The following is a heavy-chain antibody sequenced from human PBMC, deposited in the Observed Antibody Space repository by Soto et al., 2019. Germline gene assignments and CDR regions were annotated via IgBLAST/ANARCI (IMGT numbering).Heavy chain of an antibody. CDR2: ISAYNGNT. CDR1: GYTFTSYG. D-gene: IGHD2-2*01. CDR3: ARGLHCSSTSCYADYYYYMDV. J-gene: IGHJ6*03. V-gene: IGHV1-18*01. Sequence: ASEKVSCKASGYTFTSYGISWVRQAPGQGLEWMGWISAYNGNTNYAQKLQGRVTMTTDTSTSTAYMELRSLRSDDTAVYYCARGLHCSSTSCYADYYYYMDVWGKGTTVTVSS.